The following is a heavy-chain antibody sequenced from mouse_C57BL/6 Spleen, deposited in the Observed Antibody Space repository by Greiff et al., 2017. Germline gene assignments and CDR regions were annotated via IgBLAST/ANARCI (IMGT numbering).Heavy chain of an antibody. J-gene: IGHJ2*01. V-gene: IGHV1-59*01. Sequence: QVQLKESGAELVRPGTSVKLSCKASGYTFTSYWMHWVKQRPGQGLEWIGVIDPSDSYTNYNQKFKGKATLTVDTSSSTAYMQLSSLTSEDSAVYYCARGENYGSSYGLDYWGQGTTLTVSS. CDR3: ARGENYGSSYGLDY. CDR2: IDPSDSYT. D-gene: IGHD1-1*01. CDR1: GYTFTSYW.